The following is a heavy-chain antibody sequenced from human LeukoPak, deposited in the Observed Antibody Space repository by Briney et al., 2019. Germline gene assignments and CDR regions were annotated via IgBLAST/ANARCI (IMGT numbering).Heavy chain of an antibody. CDR1: GFIFSGSA. Sequence: GGSLRLSCAASGFIFSGSAMHWVRQASGKGLEWVGRIRSKANSYATAYAASVKGRFTISRDDSKNTAYLQMNSLKTEDTAVYYCTRHYDAITGAFDIWGQGTMVTVSS. CDR3: TRHYDAITGAFDI. J-gene: IGHJ3*02. D-gene: IGHD1-20*01. V-gene: IGHV3-73*01. CDR2: IRSKANSYAT.